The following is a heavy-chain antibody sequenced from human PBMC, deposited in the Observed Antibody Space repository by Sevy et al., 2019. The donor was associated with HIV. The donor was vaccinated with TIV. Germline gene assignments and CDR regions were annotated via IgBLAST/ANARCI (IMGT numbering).Heavy chain of an antibody. V-gene: IGHV4-4*02. CDR2: IFHIGTT. D-gene: IGHD6-19*01. CDR1: GDSISGKNW. CDR3: ARKWLDVAGSFDS. Sequence: SETLSLTCAVSGDSISGKNWWSWVRQPPGKGLGWIGEIFHIGTTNYNPSLKSRVTMSVDKSKNQVSLKLWSVTAADTAVYFCARKWLDVAGSFDSWGQGTLVTVSS. J-gene: IGHJ4*02.